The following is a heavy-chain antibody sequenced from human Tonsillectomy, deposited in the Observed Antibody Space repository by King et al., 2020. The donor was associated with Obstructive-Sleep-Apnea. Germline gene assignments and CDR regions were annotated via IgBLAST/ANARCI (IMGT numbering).Heavy chain of an antibody. Sequence: VQLVESGGGVVQPGRSLRLAFAASGFTFSCEAIHWVRQAPGKGLEWVAVITLDGGNKVNADCVKGRFSISLDNSKNTLYVQMSSLRAEDTAVYYCARSRRPTTVRTVITDDALDIWGQGTMVTVSS. V-gene: IGHV3-30*04. D-gene: IGHD3-10*01. J-gene: IGHJ3*02. CDR2: ITLDGGNK. CDR1: GFTFSCEA. CDR3: ARSRRPTTVRTVITDDALDI.